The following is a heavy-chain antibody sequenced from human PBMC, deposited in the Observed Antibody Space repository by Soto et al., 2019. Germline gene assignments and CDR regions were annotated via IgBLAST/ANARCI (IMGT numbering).Heavy chain of an antibody. Sequence: HVQLQESGPGLVRPSGTVSLTCAVSGVSISSDKWWSWVRQPPGKALEWIGEIHHSGSTNYNPSLKSRVTMSVVPSKDLFSLTLNSVTAADTAFYYCARDQGSHPGDWGQGTLVSVSS. CDR1: GVSISSDKW. CDR2: IHHSGST. J-gene: IGHJ4*02. D-gene: IGHD6-13*01. V-gene: IGHV4-4*02. CDR3: ARDQGSHPGD.